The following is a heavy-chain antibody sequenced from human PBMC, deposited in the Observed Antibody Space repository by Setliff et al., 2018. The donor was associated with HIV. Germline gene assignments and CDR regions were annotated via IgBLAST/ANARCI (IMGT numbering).Heavy chain of an antibody. Sequence: GGSLRLSCAASGFTFRDHYMTWIRQAPGKGLEWISCISSSGSTTYYADSVKGRFTISRDNTKNSLYLQMNSLRAEDTAVYYCARDYLYYNMYNGSPVYGMDVWGQGTTVTVSS. J-gene: IGHJ6*02. CDR3: ARDYLYYNMYNGSPVYGMDV. CDR1: GFTFRDHY. V-gene: IGHV3-11*04. D-gene: IGHD3-10*01. CDR2: ISSSGSTT.